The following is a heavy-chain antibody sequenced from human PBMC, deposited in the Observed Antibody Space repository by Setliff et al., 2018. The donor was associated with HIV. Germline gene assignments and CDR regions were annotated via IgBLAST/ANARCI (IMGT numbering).Heavy chain of an antibody. D-gene: IGHD6-19*01. CDR2: VYTTGSA. CDR3: ARALAGGSGWNYFDL. J-gene: IGHJ4*02. Sequence: PSETLSLTCPVSGASFIRSRYYWSWIRQPAGKGLEWIGHVYTTGSASYNPSLESRVTILEALSKNQFSLNLDSVTAADTAVYFCARALAGGSGWNYFDLWGPGTLVTVSS. V-gene: IGHV4-61*09. CDR1: GASFIRSRYY.